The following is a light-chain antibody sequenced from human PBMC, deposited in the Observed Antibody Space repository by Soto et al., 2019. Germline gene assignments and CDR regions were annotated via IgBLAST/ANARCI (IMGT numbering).Light chain of an antibody. CDR3: QQYSTYSGT. V-gene: IGKV1-5*01. CDR2: DAS. J-gene: IGKJ1*01. CDR1: QTITTW. Sequence: DIQMTQSPSTLSASVGDRVTITCRASQTITTWMAWYQQKAGKAPERLIYDASRLQSGVPPRFSGSGFGTEFSLTISGLQPDDSATYYCQQYSTYSGTFGQGTKVDIK.